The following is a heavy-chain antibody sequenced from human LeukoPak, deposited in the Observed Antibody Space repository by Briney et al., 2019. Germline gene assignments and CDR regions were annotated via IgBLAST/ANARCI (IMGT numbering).Heavy chain of an antibody. CDR1: GFTFSSYE. CDR3: ARDRLILWFGELPDHYYYGMDV. V-gene: IGHV3-48*03. D-gene: IGHD3-10*01. Sequence: PGGSLRLSCAASGFTFSSYEMNWVRQAPGKGLEWVSYISSSGSIIDYADSVKGRFTISRDNAKNSLYLQMNSLRAEDTAVYCCARDRLILWFGELPDHYYYGMDVWGQGTTVTVSS. J-gene: IGHJ6*02. CDR2: ISSSGSII.